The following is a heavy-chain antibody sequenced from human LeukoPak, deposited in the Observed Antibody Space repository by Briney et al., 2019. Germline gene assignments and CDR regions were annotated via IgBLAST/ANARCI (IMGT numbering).Heavy chain of an antibody. CDR2: MNPNSGNT. CDR1: GYTFTSYG. V-gene: IGHV1-8*03. CDR3: ARGTRQDAFDI. Sequence: RASVKVSCKASGYTFTSYGISWVRQATGQGLEWMGWMNPNSGNTGYAQKFQGRVTITRNTSISTAYMELSSLRSEDTAVYYCARGTRQDAFDIWGQGTMVTVSS. J-gene: IGHJ3*02.